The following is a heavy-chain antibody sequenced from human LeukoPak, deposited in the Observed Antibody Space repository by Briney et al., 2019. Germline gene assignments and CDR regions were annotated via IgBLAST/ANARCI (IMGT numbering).Heavy chain of an antibody. D-gene: IGHD6-6*01. CDR2: MNPNSGNT. CDR1: GYTFTSYD. J-gene: IGHJ4*02. V-gene: IGHV1-8*03. CDR3: ARGPMYSSSPLGY. Sequence: ASVKVSCKASGYTFTSYDINWVRQATGQGLQGLGWMNPNSGNTGYAQKFQGRVTITRNTSISTAYMELSSLRSEDTAVYYCARGPMYSSSPLGYWGQGTLVTVSS.